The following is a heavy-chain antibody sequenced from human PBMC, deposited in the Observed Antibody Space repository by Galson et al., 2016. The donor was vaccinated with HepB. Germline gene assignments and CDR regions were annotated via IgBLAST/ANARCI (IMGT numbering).Heavy chain of an antibody. CDR2: IWFNGNNK. D-gene: IGHD3-16*01. V-gene: IGHV3-33*01. CDR3: AREYDGLDY. Sequence: SLRLSCAASGFSSSGFAMHWVRQAPGKGLEWVAVIWFNGNNKDYGDPVKGRFNISRDKSNNTVYLQMNSLRDEDTAVYYCAREYDGLDYWGQGALVTVSS. J-gene: IGHJ4*02. CDR1: GFSSSGFA.